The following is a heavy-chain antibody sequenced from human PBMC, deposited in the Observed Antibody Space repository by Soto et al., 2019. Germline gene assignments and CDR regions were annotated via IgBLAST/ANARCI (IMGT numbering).Heavy chain of an antibody. J-gene: IGHJ4*02. CDR3: ARALGYSAYDHYSDY. V-gene: IGHV3-21*01. CDR1: GFPFSDYV. Sequence: EVLLVESGGGLVKPGGSLRLSCEASGFPFSDYVINWVRQAPGKGLEWISSISSSSSYIDYADSVKGRFTISRDNAKNSLYLQMNTLRAENTAMNYCARALGYSAYDHYSDYWGQGTLVTVSS. CDR2: ISSSSSYI. D-gene: IGHD5-12*01.